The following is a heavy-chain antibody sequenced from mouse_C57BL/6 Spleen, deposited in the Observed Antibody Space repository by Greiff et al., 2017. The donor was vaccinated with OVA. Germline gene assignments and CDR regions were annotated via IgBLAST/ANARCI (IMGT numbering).Heavy chain of an antibody. CDR2: IYPGSGGT. CDR1: GYTFTSYW. J-gene: IGHJ3*01. CDR3: AREGNSWFAY. V-gene: IGHV1-55*01. Sequence: VQLQQSGAELVKPGASVKMSCKASGYTFTSYWITWVKQRPGQGLEWIGDIYPGSGGTNYNEKFKSKATLTVDTSSSTAYMQLSSLTSEDSAVYYCAREGNSWFAYWGQGTLVTVSA.